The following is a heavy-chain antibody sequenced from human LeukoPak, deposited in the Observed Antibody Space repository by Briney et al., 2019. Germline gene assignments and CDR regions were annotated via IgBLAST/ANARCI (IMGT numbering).Heavy chain of an antibody. V-gene: IGHV4-59*01. D-gene: IGHD6-19*01. J-gene: IGHJ4*02. CDR1: GGSISSYY. CDR2: IYYSGST. CDR3: ARDSGGGWYDGDY. Sequence: SETLSLTCTVSGGSISSYYWSWIRQPPGKGLEWIGYIYYSGSTNYNPSLKSRVTISVDTSKNQFSLKLSSVTAADTAVYYCARDSGGGWYDGDYWGQGTLVTASS.